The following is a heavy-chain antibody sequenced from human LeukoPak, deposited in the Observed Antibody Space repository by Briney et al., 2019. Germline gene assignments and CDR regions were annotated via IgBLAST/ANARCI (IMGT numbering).Heavy chain of an antibody. CDR2: IYYSGST. J-gene: IGHJ6*03. CDR1: GGSISSSSYY. V-gene: IGHV4-39*07. CDR3: ARGVCGGDCYWAYYYYYYMDV. D-gene: IGHD2-21*02. Sequence: PSETLSLTCTVSGGSISSSSYYWGGIRQPPGKGLEWIGSIYYSGSTYYNPSLKSRVTISVDTSKNQFSLKLSSVTAADTAVYYCARGVCGGDCYWAYYYYYYMDVWGKGTTVTVSS.